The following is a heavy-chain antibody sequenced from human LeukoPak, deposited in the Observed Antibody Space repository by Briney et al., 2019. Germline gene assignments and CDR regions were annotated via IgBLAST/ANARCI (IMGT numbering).Heavy chain of an antibody. CDR1: VGSISTSNYY. CDR2: IYYSGNT. CDR3: ARGPRRYFDWLRASGNYFDY. D-gene: IGHD3-9*01. J-gene: IGHJ4*02. V-gene: IGHV4-39*01. Sequence: SETLSLTCTVSVGSISTSNYYWVWIRQPPGKGLEWIGSIYYSGNTFYNPSLKSRVTISVDTSNNQFSLKLNSVTAADTAVYYCARGPRRYFDWLRASGNYFDYWGQGTLVTVSS.